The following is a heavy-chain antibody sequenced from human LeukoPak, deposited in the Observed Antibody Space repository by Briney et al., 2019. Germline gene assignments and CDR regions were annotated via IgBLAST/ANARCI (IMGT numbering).Heavy chain of an antibody. CDR3: ARTDGYRLDY. Sequence: RPGGSLRLSCAASGFTFSSYAMHWVRQAPGKGLEWVAIISYDGSSKYYADSVKGRFTISRDNSKNTLYLQMNSLRAEDTAVYSCARTDGYRLDYWGQGTLVTVSS. D-gene: IGHD6-25*01. V-gene: IGHV3-30-3*01. CDR1: GFTFSSYA. J-gene: IGHJ4*02. CDR2: ISYDGSSK.